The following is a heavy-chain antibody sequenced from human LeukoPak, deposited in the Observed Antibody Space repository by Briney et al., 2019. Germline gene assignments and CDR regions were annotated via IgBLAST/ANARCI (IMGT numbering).Heavy chain of an antibody. CDR2: INQDGREK. CDR1: GFTFSSYW. Sequence: GGSLRLSCAASGFTFSSYWMSWVRQAPGKGLEWVAKINQDGREKYYVDSVKGRFTISRDNAKNSLYLQMNSLRAEDTAVYFCGSSRRGYWGQGTLVTVSS. CDR3: GSSRRGY. J-gene: IGHJ4*02. V-gene: IGHV3-7*01.